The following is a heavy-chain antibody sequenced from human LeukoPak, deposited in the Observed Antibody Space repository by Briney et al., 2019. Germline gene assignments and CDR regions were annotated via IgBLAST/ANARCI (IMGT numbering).Heavy chain of an antibody. CDR3: ARVPPDSRNPGLHYFDY. CDR2: IIPIFGTA. J-gene: IGHJ4*02. Sequence: GASVKVSCKASGGTFSSYAISWVRQAPGQGLEWMGGIIPIFGTANYAQKFQGRVTITADESTSTAYMGLSSLRSEDTAVYYCARVPPDSRNPGLHYFDYWGQGTLVTVSS. D-gene: IGHD1-14*01. CDR1: GGTFSSYA. V-gene: IGHV1-69*13.